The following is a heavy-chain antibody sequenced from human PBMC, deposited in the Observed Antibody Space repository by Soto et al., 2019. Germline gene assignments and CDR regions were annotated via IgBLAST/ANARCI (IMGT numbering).Heavy chain of an antibody. D-gene: IGHD6-13*01. V-gene: IGHV1-3*01. CDR1: GYTFTSDA. J-gene: IGHJ6*02. CDR3: ARVWSSSSLYYYYGMDV. Sequence: ASVNVSCKASGYTFTSDAMHWVRQAPGQRLEWMGWINAGNGNTKYSQKFQGRVTITRDTSASTAYMELSSLRSEDTAVYYCARVWSSSSLYYYYGMDVWGQGTTVTVSS. CDR2: INAGNGNT.